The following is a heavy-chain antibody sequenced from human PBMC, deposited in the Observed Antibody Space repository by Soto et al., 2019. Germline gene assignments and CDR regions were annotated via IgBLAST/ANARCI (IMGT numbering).Heavy chain of an antibody. CDR3: ARGIRNYYDSSGFLNWFDP. V-gene: IGHV4-59*01. D-gene: IGHD3-22*01. Sequence: PYETLSLTCTVSGGSISSYYWSWIRQPPGKGLEWIGYIYYSGSTNYNPSLKSRVTISVDTSKNQFSLKLSSVTAADTAVYYCARGIRNYYDSSGFLNWFDPWGQGTLVTVSS. J-gene: IGHJ5*02. CDR1: GGSISSYY. CDR2: IYYSGST.